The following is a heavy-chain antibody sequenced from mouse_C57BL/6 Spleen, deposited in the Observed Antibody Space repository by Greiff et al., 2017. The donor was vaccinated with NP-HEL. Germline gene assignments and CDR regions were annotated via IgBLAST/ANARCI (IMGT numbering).Heavy chain of an antibody. CDR2: INPNNGGT. V-gene: IGHV1-26*01. J-gene: IGHJ3*01. D-gene: IGHD2-3*01. CDR3: ARGDGYYAWFAY. Sequence: EVQLQQSGPELVKPGASVKISCKASGYTFTDYYMNWVKQSHGKSLEWIGDINPNNGGTSYNQKFKGKATLTVDKSSSTAYMELRSLTSEDAAVYYGARGDGYYAWFAYWGQRTLVTVSA. CDR1: GYTFTDYY.